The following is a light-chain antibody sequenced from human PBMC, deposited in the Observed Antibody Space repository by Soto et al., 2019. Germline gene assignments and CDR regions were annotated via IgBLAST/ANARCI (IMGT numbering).Light chain of an antibody. CDR2: AAS. V-gene: IGKV1-39*01. CDR3: QQSYSTLT. Sequence: DIQMTQSPSSLSASVGDRVTITCRASQSISSYLNWYQQKPGKAPKLLIYAASRLQSGVPSRFSGSGAGTDFTLTISSLQPEDVVNYYCQQSYSTLTFGGGTKVEIK. J-gene: IGKJ4*01. CDR1: QSISSY.